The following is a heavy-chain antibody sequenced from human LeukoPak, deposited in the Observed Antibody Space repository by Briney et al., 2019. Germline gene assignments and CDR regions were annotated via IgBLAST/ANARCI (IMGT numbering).Heavy chain of an antibody. CDR1: GYIFTSSW. D-gene: IGHD3-10*01. CDR2: INPGDSDT. V-gene: IGHV5-51*01. J-gene: IGHJ5*02. Sequence: GESLKISCQASGYIFTSSWIGWARQMPGKGLEWMAIINPGDSDTRYSPSFQGQVTISADKSISTVYLQWGGLKASDTAMYYCARQPGAGWFDPWGQGTLVTVSS. CDR3: ARQPGAGWFDP.